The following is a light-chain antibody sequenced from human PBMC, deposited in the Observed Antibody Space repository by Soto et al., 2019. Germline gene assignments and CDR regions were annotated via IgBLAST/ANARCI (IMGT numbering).Light chain of an antibody. CDR2: WAS. J-gene: IGKJ1*01. Sequence: DIVMTQSPDSLAVSLGERATINCKSSESVFYSFTNRNYLAWYQLKPGQPPKLLISWASTRESGVPDRFSGRGSGTDFTLPISSPQAEDVAVYCCQQYHTTPLTFRQGTKVEV. CDR3: QQYHTTPLT. CDR1: ESVFYSFTNRNY. V-gene: IGKV4-1*01.